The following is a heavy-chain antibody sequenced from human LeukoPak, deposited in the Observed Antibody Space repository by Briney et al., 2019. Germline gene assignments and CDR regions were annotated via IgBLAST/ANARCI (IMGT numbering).Heavy chain of an antibody. CDR3: ARRQYGYYDYAFDI. V-gene: IGHV4-59*01. J-gene: IGHJ3*02. CDR1: GDSFSRFY. CDR2: IYYGGNA. Sequence: SETLSLTCTVSGDSFSRFYWSWIRQSPGKGLEGFGHIYYGGNAYSNPSLRSRIPIPLDTSKNQLSLSLTSVAAADTAVHYCARRQYGYYDYAFDIWGQGTLVTVSS. D-gene: IGHD4-17*01.